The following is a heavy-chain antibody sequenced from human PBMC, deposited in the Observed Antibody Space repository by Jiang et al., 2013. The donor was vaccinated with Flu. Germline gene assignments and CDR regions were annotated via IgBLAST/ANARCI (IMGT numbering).Heavy chain of an antibody. Sequence: SGAEVKKPGASVKVSCKASGYTFTSYGISWVRQAPGQGLEWMGWISAYNGNTNYAQKLQGRVTMTTDTSTSTAYMELRSLRSDDTAVYYCARAPREEYSSSSGNWFDPWGQGTLVTVSS. CDR3: ARAPREEYSSSSGNWFDP. D-gene: IGHD6-6*01. CDR2: ISAYNGNT. J-gene: IGHJ5*02. CDR1: GYTFTSYG. V-gene: IGHV1-18*01.